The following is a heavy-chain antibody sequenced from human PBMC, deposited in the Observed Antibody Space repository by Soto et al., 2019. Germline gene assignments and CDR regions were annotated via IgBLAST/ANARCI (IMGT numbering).Heavy chain of an antibody. D-gene: IGHD6-19*01. CDR1: GFTFGDYA. Sequence: PGGSLRLSCTASGFTFGDYAMSWFRQAPGKGLEWVGFIRSKAYGGTTEYAASVKGRFTISRDDSKSIAYLQMNSLKTEDTAVYYCTSRISGWYRGEASDIWGQGTMVTVSS. CDR2: IRSKAYGGTT. V-gene: IGHV3-49*03. CDR3: TSRISGWYRGEASDI. J-gene: IGHJ3*02.